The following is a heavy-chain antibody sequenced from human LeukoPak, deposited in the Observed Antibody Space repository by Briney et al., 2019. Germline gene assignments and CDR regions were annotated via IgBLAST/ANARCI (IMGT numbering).Heavy chain of an antibody. J-gene: IGHJ3*02. V-gene: IGHV3-74*01. CDR2: INIDGRST. Sequence: GGSLRLSCAVAGFTFSSYWMHWVRQAPGKGLGWVSRINIDGRSTSYADSVKGRFTISRDNAENTLYLQMHSLRAEDTAVYHCVTSAGKDGYRDVFDIWGQGTVVTVSS. CDR1: GFTFSSYW. CDR3: VTSAGKDGYRDVFDI. D-gene: IGHD5-24*01.